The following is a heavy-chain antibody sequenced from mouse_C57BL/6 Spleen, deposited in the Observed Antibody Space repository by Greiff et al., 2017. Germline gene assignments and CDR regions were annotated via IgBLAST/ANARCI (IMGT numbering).Heavy chain of an antibody. V-gene: IGHV1-82*01. CDR2: IYPGDGDT. CDR1: GYAFSSSW. Sequence: VQLQQSGPELVKPGASVKISCKASGYAFSSSWMNWVKQRPGKGLEWIGRIYPGDGDTNYNGKFKGKATLTADKSSSTAYMQLSSLTSEDSAVYCCARKVYYGSSYGYFDVWGTGTTVTVSS. CDR3: ARKVYYGSSYGYFDV. D-gene: IGHD1-1*01. J-gene: IGHJ1*03.